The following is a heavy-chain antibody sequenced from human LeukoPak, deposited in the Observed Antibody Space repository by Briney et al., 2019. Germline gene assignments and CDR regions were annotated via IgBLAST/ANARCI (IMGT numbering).Heavy chain of an antibody. CDR3: ARASILTGYAK. CDR2: IYYSGST. D-gene: IGHD3-9*01. J-gene: IGHJ4*02. V-gene: IGHV4-30-4*08. CDR1: GGSISSGDYY. Sequence: SQTLSLTCTVSGGSISSGDYYWSWIRQPPGKGLEWIGYIYYSGSTYYNPSLKSRVTISVDTSKNQLSLKLSSVTAADTAVYYCARASILTGYAKWGQGTLVTVSS.